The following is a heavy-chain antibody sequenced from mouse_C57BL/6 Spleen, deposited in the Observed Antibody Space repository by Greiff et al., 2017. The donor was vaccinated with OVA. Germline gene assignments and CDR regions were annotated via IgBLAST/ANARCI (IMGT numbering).Heavy chain of an antibody. CDR3: ARSTGYGNLYFDY. J-gene: IGHJ2*01. CDR2: IDPSDSYT. Sequence: QVQLQQPGAELVKPGASVKMSCKASGYTFTSYWITWVKQRPGQGLEWIGEIDPSDSYTNYNQKFKGKSTLTVDKSSSTAYMQLSSLTSEDSAVYYCARSTGYGNLYFDYWGQGTTLTVSS. D-gene: IGHD2-10*02. CDR1: GYTFTSYW. V-gene: IGHV1-69*01.